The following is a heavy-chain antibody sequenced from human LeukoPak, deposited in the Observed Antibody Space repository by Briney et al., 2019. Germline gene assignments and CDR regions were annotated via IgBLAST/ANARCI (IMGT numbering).Heavy chain of an antibody. CDR1: GGSISSDNYY. CDR3: ASAYTYSSEVYYYGLDV. Sequence: SQTLSLTCTVSGGSISSDNYYWTWIRQHPGKGLEWIGYVYYSGSTYYNPSLKSRIRISVDTSKKQFSLKLSSTTAADTAVYYCASAYTYSSEVYYYGLDVWGQGTPVTVSS. J-gene: IGHJ6*02. CDR2: VYYSGST. D-gene: IGHD3-16*01. V-gene: IGHV4-31*03.